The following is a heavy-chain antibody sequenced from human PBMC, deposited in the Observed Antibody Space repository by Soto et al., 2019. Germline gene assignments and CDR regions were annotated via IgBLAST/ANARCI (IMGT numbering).Heavy chain of an antibody. V-gene: IGHV1-69*13. CDR1: GGTFSIYA. D-gene: IGHD6-6*01. CDR3: VGVLSSSPYYYYYGMDV. J-gene: IGHJ6*02. CDR2: IIPIFGTA. Sequence: SVKVSCKASGGTFSIYAISWVRQAPGQGLEWMGGIIPIFGTANYAQKFQGRVTITADESTSTAYMELSSLRSEDTAVYYCVGVLSSSPYYYYYGMDVWGQGTTVTVSS.